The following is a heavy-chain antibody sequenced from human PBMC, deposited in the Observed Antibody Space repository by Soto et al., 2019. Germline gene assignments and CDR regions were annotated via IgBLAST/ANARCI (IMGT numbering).Heavy chain of an antibody. Sequence: QVQLVQSGAEVKKPGSSVKVSCKASGGTFSSYAISWVRQAPGQGLEWMGGIIPIFGTANYAQKFQGRVTISAGGSKSTAYMGLRSLRSGDKAGLYLAGGIAAAERKNWFDPWGQGTLVTVSS. J-gene: IGHJ5*02. D-gene: IGHD6-13*01. CDR1: GGTFSSYA. CDR3: AGGIAAAERKNWFDP. V-gene: IGHV1-69*01. CDR2: IIPIFGTA.